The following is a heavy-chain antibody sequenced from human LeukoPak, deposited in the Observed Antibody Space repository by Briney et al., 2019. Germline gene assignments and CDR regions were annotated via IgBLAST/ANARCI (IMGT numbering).Heavy chain of an antibody. V-gene: IGHV1-2*02. J-gene: IGHJ4*02. Sequence: AASVKVSCKASGYTFTGYCMHWVRQAPGQGLEWMGWINPNSGGTNYAQKFQGRVTMTRDTSISTAYMELSRLRSDDTAVYYCAIVSSGWGALDYWGQGTLVTVSS. CDR1: GYTFTGYC. D-gene: IGHD6-19*01. CDR2: INPNSGGT. CDR3: AIVSSGWGALDY.